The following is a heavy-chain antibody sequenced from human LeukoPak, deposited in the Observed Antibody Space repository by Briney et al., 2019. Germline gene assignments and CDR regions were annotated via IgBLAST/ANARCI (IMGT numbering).Heavy chain of an antibody. CDR3: ARGLQENLAWLQAFSAFDI. CDR2: ISAYNGDT. D-gene: IGHD6-19*01. V-gene: IGHV1-18*01. Sequence: ASVKVSCKASGYTFTSYGISWVRQAPGQGLEWMGWISAYNGDTNYAQKLQGRVTMTTDTSTSTAYMELRSLRSDDTAVYYCARGLQENLAWLQAFSAFDIWGQGTMVAVSS. J-gene: IGHJ3*02. CDR1: GYTFTSYG.